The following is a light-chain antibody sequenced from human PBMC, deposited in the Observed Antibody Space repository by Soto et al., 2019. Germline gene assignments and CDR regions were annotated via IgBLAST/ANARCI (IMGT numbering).Light chain of an antibody. CDR2: KDT. CDR1: ALPKQF. CDR3: QSADTSDTFLVV. J-gene: IGLJ2*01. V-gene: IGLV3-25*03. Sequence: SYELTQPPSVSVSPGQTARITCSGDALPKQFAHWYQQKPGQAPVLMIYKDTERPSGIPERFSGSGSGTTVTLTIGGVQAEDEADYYCQSADTSDTFLVVFGGGTKLTVL.